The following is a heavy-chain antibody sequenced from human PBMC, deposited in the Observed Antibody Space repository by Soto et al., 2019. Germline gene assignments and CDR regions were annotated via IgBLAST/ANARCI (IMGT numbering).Heavy chain of an antibody. J-gene: IGHJ6*03. V-gene: IGHV1-2*04. CDR2: INPNSGGT. CDR3: ARGWYGDHKNYYYYYYMDV. CDR1: GYTFTGYY. D-gene: IGHD4-17*01. Sequence: ASVKVSCKASGYTFTGYYMHWVRQAPGQGLEWMGWINPNSGGTNYAQKFQGWVTMTRDTSISTAYMELSRLRSDDTAVYYCARGWYGDHKNYYYYYYMDVWGKGTTVTVSS.